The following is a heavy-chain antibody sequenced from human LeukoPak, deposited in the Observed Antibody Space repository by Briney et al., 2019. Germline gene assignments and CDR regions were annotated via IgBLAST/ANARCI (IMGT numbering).Heavy chain of an antibody. J-gene: IGHJ4*02. V-gene: IGHV3-11*01. CDR1: GFTFSDYY. Sequence: PGGSLRLSCAASGFTFSDYYMSWIRQAPGKGLEWVSYISSSGSTIYYADSVKGRCTISRDNSKNTVSLQMDNLRAEDTAVYFCARHDSFIPYWGQGTLVTVTS. D-gene: IGHD3-16*02. CDR2: ISSSGSTI. CDR3: ARHDSFIPY.